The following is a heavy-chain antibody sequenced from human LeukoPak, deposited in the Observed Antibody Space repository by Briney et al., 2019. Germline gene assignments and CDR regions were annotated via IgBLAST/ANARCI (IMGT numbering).Heavy chain of an antibody. CDR1: GGSLSGYY. J-gene: IGHJ6*03. CDR2: INHSGST. D-gene: IGHD3-9*01. V-gene: IGHV4-34*01. CDR3: VSGPVGPFDNYYYMDV. Sequence: SETLSLTCAVSGGSLSGYYWTWIRQPPGKGVEWIGEINHSGSTKYNTPLKRRVTISQDTSRKHVFLRMSSLTAPDTALYYSVSGPVGPFDNYYYMDVWGKGTTVTVSS.